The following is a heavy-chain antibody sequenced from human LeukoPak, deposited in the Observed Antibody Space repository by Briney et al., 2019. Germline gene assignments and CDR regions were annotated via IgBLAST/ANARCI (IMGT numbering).Heavy chain of an antibody. J-gene: IGHJ4*02. CDR1: GFTFSSYA. Sequence: GGSLRLSCAASGFTFSSYAMHWVRQAPGKGLEWVAVISYDGSNKCYADSVKGRFTISRDNSKNTLYLQMNSLRAEDTAVYYCARGIYYDSSGSDFWGQGTLVTVSS. V-gene: IGHV3-30*04. CDR3: ARGIYYDSSGSDF. CDR2: ISYDGSNK. D-gene: IGHD3-22*01.